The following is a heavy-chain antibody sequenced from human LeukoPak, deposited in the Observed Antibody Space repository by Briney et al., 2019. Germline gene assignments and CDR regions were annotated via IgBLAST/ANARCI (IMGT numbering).Heavy chain of an antibody. CDR3: ARGGRRSGYTESDY. Sequence: GASVKLSCKPSGYTFNNYVITGVRQAPGHRLEWTGWMSGYDGDTTFAQKFQRRVAMSTDTSTTTAYIEVRSLRADDPAVYFCARGGRRSGYTESDYWGEGGMVTVCS. J-gene: IGHJ4*02. V-gene: IGHV1-18*01. D-gene: IGHD2-2*02. CDR2: MSGYDGDT. CDR1: GYTFNNYV.